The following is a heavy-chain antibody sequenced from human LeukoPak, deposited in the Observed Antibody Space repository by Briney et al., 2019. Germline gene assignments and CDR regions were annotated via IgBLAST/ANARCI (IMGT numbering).Heavy chain of an antibody. CDR1: GGSISSSSYY. D-gene: IGHD6-13*01. CDR2: IYYSGST. J-gene: IGHJ5*02. Sequence: SETLSLTCTVSGGSISSSSYYWGWIRQPPGKGLEWIGSIYYSGSTYYNPSLKSRVTISVDTSKSQFSLKLSSVTAADTAVYYCARPLRYSSSWYWFDPWGQGTLVTVSS. CDR3: ARPLRYSSSWYWFDP. V-gene: IGHV4-39*01.